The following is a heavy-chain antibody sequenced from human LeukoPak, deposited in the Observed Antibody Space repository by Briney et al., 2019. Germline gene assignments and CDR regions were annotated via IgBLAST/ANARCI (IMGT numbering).Heavy chain of an antibody. J-gene: IGHJ3*02. CDR2: INHSGST. CDR1: GGSFSGYY. Sequence: SETLSLTCAVYGGSFSGYYWSWIRQPPGTGLEWIGEINHSGSTNYNPSLKSRVTISVDTYKNQFSLKLSSVTAADTAVYYCARAMDIVVVVAATPPAFDIWGQGTMVTVSS. D-gene: IGHD2-15*01. V-gene: IGHV4-34*01. CDR3: ARAMDIVVVVAATPPAFDI.